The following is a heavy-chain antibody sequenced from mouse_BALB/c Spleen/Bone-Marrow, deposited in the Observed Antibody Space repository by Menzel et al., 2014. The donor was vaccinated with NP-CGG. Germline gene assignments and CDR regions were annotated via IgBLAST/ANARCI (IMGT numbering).Heavy chain of an antibody. CDR1: GFTFSDYY. CDR3: ARALPYDFYAMDY. J-gene: IGHJ4*01. V-gene: IGHV5-4*02. CDR2: ISDGVSYA. D-gene: IGHD2-13*01. Sequence: EVNVVESGGGLVKPGGSLKLSCAASGFTFSDYYMFWVRQTPEKRLEWVATISDGVSYAYYPDSVKGRFTISRDNARNNLYLQMSSLKSEDTAMYYCARALPYDFYAMDYWGQGTSVTVSS.